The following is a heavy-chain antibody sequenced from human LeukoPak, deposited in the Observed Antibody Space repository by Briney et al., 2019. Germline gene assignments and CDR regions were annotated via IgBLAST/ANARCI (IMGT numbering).Heavy chain of an antibody. V-gene: IGHV5-51*01. CDR2: IDPSDSET. Sequence: GESLKISCKASGYSFTSYWIGWVRQMPGKGLEWMGIIDPSDSETRYTPSFQGQVTISVDKSLTTADLQWNSLKASDPAMYYCARQTAMGRSGDYWGQGPLVTVSS. D-gene: IGHD5-18*01. CDR1: GYSFTSYW. CDR3: ARQTAMGRSGDY. J-gene: IGHJ4*02.